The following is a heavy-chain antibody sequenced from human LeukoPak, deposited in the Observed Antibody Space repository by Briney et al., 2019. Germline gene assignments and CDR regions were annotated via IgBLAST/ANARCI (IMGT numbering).Heavy chain of an antibody. D-gene: IGHD3-3*01. CDR3: SKIWSGYYTY. J-gene: IGHJ4*02. V-gene: IGHV3-23*01. CDR2: ISGSGGST. CDR1: GFTFSSYA. Sequence: GGSLRLSCAASGFTFSSYATSWVRQAPGKGLEWVSAISGSGGSTYYADSVKGRFTISRDNSKNTLYLQMNSLRAEDTAVYYCSKIWSGYYTYWGQGTLVTVSS.